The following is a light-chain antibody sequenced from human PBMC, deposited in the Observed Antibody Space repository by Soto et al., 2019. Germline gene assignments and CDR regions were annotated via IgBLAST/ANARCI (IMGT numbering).Light chain of an antibody. CDR2: DAS. Sequence: EIVLTQSPATLSLSPGERATLSCRASQSVSSYLAWYQQKPGQAPRLLIYDASNRATGIPARFSGSGSGTEFTLTVSSLEPEDFALYDCQQRSNWPPMYTFGQGTKLEI. CDR1: QSVSSY. V-gene: IGKV3-11*01. J-gene: IGKJ2*01. CDR3: QQRSNWPPMYT.